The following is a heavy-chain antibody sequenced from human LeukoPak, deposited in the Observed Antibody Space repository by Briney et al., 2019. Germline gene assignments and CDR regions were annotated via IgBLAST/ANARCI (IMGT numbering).Heavy chain of an antibody. J-gene: IGHJ4*02. CDR2: IYYSGST. V-gene: IGHV4-59*01. CDR3: ARLLPPISNYDSSGYWGYFDY. D-gene: IGHD3-22*01. Sequence: SETLSLTCTVSGGSLSSYYWSWIRQPPGKGLEWIGYIYYSGSTTYNPSLKSRVTISLDTSKNQFSLRLSSVTAADTAVYYCARLLPPISNYDSSGYWGYFDYWGQGTLVTVSS. CDR1: GGSLSSYY.